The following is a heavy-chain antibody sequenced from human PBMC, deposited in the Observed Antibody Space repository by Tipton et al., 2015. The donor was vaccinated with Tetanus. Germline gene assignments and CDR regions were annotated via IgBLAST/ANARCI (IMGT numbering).Heavy chain of an antibody. CDR1: GGSISSGGYY. J-gene: IGHJ4*02. D-gene: IGHD4-17*01. CDR3: ARSYGDTFLFRLDY. V-gene: IGHV4-39*07. Sequence: TLSLTCTVSGGSISSGGYYWSWIRQPPGKGLEWIGSIHYSGSTYYKPSLKSRVTISVDTSKNQFSLKLSSVTAADTAVYYCARSYGDTFLFRLDYWGQGALVTVSP. CDR2: IHYSGST.